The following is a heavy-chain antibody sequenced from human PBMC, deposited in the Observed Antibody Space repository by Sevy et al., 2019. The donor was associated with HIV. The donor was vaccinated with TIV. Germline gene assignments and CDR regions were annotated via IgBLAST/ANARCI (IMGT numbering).Heavy chain of an antibody. J-gene: IGHJ4*02. CDR2: ISSSGSTI. Sequence: GGSLRLSCAASEFTFSDYYMSWIRQAPGKGLEWVSYISSSGSTIYYADSVKGRFTISRDNAKNSLYLQMNSLRAEDTAVYYCARVVVPAATYYDFWSGYYTGVYFDYWGQGTLVTVSS. CDR1: EFTFSDYY. CDR3: ARVVVPAATYYDFWSGYYTGVYFDY. V-gene: IGHV3-11*01. D-gene: IGHD3-3*01.